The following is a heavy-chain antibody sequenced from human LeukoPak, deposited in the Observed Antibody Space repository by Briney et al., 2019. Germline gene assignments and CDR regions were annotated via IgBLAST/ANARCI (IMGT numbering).Heavy chain of an antibody. J-gene: IGHJ4*02. D-gene: IGHD6-19*01. CDR2: INSDGSST. CDR3: TIDLMTGFSSGWHFGY. Sequence: PGGSLRLSCVASGFTFSSYWMHWVRQAPGKGLVWVSRINSDGSSTSYADSVKGRFTISRDNAKNTLYLQMNSLRAEDTAVYYCTIDLMTGFSSGWHFGYWGQGTLVTVSS. V-gene: IGHV3-74*01. CDR1: GFTFSSYW.